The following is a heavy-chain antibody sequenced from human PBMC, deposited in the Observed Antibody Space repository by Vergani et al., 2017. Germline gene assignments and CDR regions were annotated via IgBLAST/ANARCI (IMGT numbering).Heavy chain of an antibody. J-gene: IGHJ4*02. CDR2: INPSGGRT. CDR1: GYTFTSYY. D-gene: IGHD3-10*01. Sequence: QVQLVQSGAEVKKPGASVKVSCKASGYTFTSYYMHWVRQAPGQGLEWMGIINPSGGRTSYAQKFQGRVTMTRDTSTSTVYMELSSLRSEDTAVYYCARDRGMVRGVIGRLYDYWGQGTLVTVSS. CDR3: ARDRGMVRGVIGRLYDY. V-gene: IGHV1-46*01.